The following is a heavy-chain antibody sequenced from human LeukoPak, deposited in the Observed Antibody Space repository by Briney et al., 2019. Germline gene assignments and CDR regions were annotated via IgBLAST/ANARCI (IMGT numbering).Heavy chain of an antibody. Sequence: SETLSLTCTVSGGSISSYYWSWIRQPPGKGLEWIGYIYYSGSTNYNPSLKSRVTISVDTSKNQFSLKLSSVTAADTAVYYCARAQRSDLWSGYYARDWGQGTLVTVSS. D-gene: IGHD3-3*01. CDR3: ARAQRSDLWSGYYARD. CDR1: GGSISSYY. CDR2: IYYSGST. J-gene: IGHJ4*02. V-gene: IGHV4-59*12.